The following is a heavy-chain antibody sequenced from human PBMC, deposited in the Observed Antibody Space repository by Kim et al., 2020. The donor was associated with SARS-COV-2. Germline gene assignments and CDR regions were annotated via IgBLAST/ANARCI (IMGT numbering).Heavy chain of an antibody. Sequence: SETLSLTCTVSGGSVSSGSYYWSWIRQPPGKGLEWIGYIYYSGSTNYNPSLKSRVTISVDTSKNQFSLKLSSVTAADTAVYYCARDRGRGGMDVWGQGTTVTVSS. V-gene: IGHV4-61*01. D-gene: IGHD3-10*01. CDR1: GGSVSSGSYY. CDR2: IYYSGST. J-gene: IGHJ6*02. CDR3: ARDRGRGGMDV.